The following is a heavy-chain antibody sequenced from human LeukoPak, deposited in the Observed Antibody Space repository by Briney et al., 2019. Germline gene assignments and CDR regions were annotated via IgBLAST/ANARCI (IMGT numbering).Heavy chain of an antibody. J-gene: IGHJ4*02. D-gene: IGHD6-19*01. CDR2: ISAYNGNT. CDR3: ARDGGDESVAGKDFDY. V-gene: IGHV1-18*01. CDR1: GGTFSSYA. Sequence: ASVKVSCKASGGTFSSYAISWVRQAPGQGLEWMGWISAYNGNTNYAQKLQGRVTMTTDTSTSTAYMELRSLRSDDTAVYYCARDGGDESVAGKDFDYWGQGTLVTVSS.